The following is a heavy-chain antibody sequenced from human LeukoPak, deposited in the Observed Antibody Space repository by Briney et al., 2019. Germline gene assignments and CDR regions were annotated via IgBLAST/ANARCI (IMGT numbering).Heavy chain of an antibody. J-gene: IGHJ6*03. D-gene: IGHD1-14*01. V-gene: IGHV3-64*01. CDR2: ISSNGGST. CDR3: ARAPRPGSYYYYMDV. Sequence: GGSLRLSCAASGSTFSSYAMHWVRQAPGKGLEYVSAISSNGGSTYYANSVKGRFTISRDNSKNTLYLQMGSLRAEDMAVYYCARAPRPGSYYYYMDVWGKGTTVTVSS. CDR1: GSTFSSYA.